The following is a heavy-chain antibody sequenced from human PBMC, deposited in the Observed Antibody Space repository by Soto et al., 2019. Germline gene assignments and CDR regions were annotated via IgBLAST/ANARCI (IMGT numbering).Heavy chain of an antibody. Sequence: EVQLLESGGGLVQPGGSLRLSCAASGLTFSSYAMSCVRQAPGKGLEWVSGISGSGISTYYADSVKGRFTISRDNSKNTLYLQMNSLRAEDTAVYYCAKNSESSAYSSFDYWGQGTLVTVSS. V-gene: IGHV3-23*01. CDR1: GLTFSSYA. D-gene: IGHD3-22*01. J-gene: IGHJ4*02. CDR3: AKNSESSAYSSFDY. CDR2: ISGSGIST.